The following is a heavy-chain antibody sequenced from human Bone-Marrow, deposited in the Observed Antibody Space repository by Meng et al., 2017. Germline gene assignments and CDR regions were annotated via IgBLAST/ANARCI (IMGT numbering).Heavy chain of an antibody. J-gene: IGHJ4*02. D-gene: IGHD6-13*01. Sequence: VQVVKSGAEVKNPGALVKVSCKPSGYNFPDYYIPWVRRAPGQGLEWMGRIHPKSGDTHYAQRFQGRVTMTGDTSISTAYMELSGLRSDDTAMYYCARDEDISAAGKLFGDYWGQGTLVTVSS. CDR3: ARDEDISAAGKLFGDY. CDR1: GYNFPDYY. V-gene: IGHV1-2*06. CDR2: IHPKSGDT.